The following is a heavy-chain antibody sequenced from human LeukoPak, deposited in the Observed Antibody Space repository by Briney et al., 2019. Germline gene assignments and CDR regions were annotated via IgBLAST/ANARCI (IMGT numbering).Heavy chain of an antibody. CDR3: ARDKSPYYYDSSGQNWFDP. Sequence: SETLSLTCAVSGYSISSGYYWGWIRQPPGKGLEWIGSIYHNGSTYYNPSLKSRVTISVDTSKNQFSLKLSSVTAADTAVYYCARDKSPYYYDSSGQNWFDPWGQGTLVTVSS. V-gene: IGHV4-38-2*02. CDR2: IYHNGST. J-gene: IGHJ5*02. D-gene: IGHD3-22*01. CDR1: GYSISSGYY.